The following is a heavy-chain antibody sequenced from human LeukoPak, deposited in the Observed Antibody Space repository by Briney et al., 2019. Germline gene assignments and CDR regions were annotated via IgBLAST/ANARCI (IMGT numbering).Heavy chain of an antibody. Sequence: GGSLRLSCAASGFTFSGYSMIWVRQAPGKGLEWVSAISGSGGGTYYADSVKGRLTISRDNSKNTLYLQMSSLRAEDTAVYYCAKAFSAYENWPPNWFDPWGQGTLVTVSS. CDR3: AKAFSAYENWPPNWFDP. CDR2: ISGSGGGT. V-gene: IGHV3-23*01. J-gene: IGHJ5*02. CDR1: GFTFSGYS. D-gene: IGHD5-12*01.